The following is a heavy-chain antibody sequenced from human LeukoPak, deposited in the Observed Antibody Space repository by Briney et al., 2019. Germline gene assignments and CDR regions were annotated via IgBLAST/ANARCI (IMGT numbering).Heavy chain of an antibody. CDR3: AKDRRGFSYGYWGFDY. V-gene: IGHV3-33*06. CDR2: IWYDGSQT. CDR1: GFTFSSYG. J-gene: IGHJ4*02. D-gene: IGHD5-18*01. Sequence: PGGSLRLSCAASGFTFSSYGMHWVRQAPGKGLEWVATIWYDGSQTYSADSVKGRFTISRDNSKNTVYLHTNSLRAEDTAVYYCAKDRRGFSYGYWGFDYWGQGALVTVSS.